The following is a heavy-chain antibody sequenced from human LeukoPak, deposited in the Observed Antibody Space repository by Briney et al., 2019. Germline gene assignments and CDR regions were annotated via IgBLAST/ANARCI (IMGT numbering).Heavy chain of an antibody. CDR3: ARDLHGDYDLYNWFDP. D-gene: IGHD4-17*01. J-gene: IGHJ5*02. CDR1: GDSVSSNSAA. Sequence: SQTLSLTCVISGDSVSSNSAAWNWIRQSPSRGLEWLGRTYYRSKWYNDYAVSVKSRITINPDTSKNQFSLQLNSVTPEDTAVYYCARDLHGDYDLYNWFDPWGQGTLVTVSS. CDR2: TYYRSKWYN. V-gene: IGHV6-1*01.